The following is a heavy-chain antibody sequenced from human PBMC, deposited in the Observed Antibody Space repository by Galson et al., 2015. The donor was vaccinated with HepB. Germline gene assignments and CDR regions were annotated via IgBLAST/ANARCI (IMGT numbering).Heavy chain of an antibody. J-gene: IGHJ6*02. V-gene: IGHV3-48*01. CDR1: GFTFSSYS. CDR3: AKALKGGLDV. CDR2: ISSSSSTI. Sequence: SLRLSCAASGFTFSSYSMNWVRQAPGKGLEWVSYISSSSSTIYYADSVKGRFTISRDNAKNSLYLQMNSLRAEDTAVYYCAKALKGGLDVWGQGTTVTVSS. D-gene: IGHD3-16*01.